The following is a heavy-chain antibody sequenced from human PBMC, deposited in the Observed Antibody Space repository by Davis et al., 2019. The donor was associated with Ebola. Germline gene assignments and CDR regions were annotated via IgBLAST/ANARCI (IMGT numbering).Heavy chain of an antibody. CDR3: ARGVGGYCFDY. CDR2: INAGNGNT. V-gene: IGHV1-3*01. J-gene: IGHJ4*02. CDR1: GYTFTSYA. D-gene: IGHD3-16*01. Sequence: AASVKVSCKASGYTFTSYAMHWVRQAPGQRLEWMGWINAGNGNTKYSQKFQGRVTITRDTSPSTAYMELSSLRSEDTAVYDCARGVGGYCFDYWGQGTLVTVSS.